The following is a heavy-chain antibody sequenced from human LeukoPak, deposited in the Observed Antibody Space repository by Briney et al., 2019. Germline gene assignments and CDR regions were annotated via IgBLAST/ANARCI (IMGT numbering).Heavy chain of an antibody. Sequence: GGSLRLSCAAYGFTFSSYSMNWVRQAPGKGLEWVSSISSSSSYIYYADSVKGRFTISRDNAKNSLYLQMNSLRAEDTAVYYCARGVAGLFDYWGQGTLVAVSS. CDR1: GFTFSSYS. J-gene: IGHJ4*02. CDR3: ARGVAGLFDY. CDR2: ISSSSSYI. V-gene: IGHV3-21*01. D-gene: IGHD6-19*01.